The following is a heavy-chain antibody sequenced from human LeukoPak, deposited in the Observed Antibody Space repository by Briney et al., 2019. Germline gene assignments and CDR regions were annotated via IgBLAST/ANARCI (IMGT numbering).Heavy chain of an antibody. V-gene: IGHV3-43*02. Sequence: RTGGSLRLSCAASGFTFDDYAMHWVRQTPGKGLEWVSLISGVGGSTYYTDSMRGRFTISRDNSQNSLYLQMNSLTTEDTAFYFCAKDLTISGSAWFDPWGQGTLVTVSS. CDR2: ISGVGGST. J-gene: IGHJ5*02. CDR3: AKDLTISGSAWFDP. CDR1: GFTFDDYA. D-gene: IGHD3-10*01.